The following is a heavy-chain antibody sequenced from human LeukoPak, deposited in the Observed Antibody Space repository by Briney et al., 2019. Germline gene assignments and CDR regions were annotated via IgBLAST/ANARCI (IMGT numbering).Heavy chain of an antibody. D-gene: IGHD6-6*01. CDR3: ARETAARGNFDY. CDR1: GFTSSSYN. V-gene: IGHV3-21*01. CDR2: ISSSSSYI. Sequence: PGGSLRLSCAASGFTSSSYNMNWVRQAPGKGLEWVSSISSSSSYIYYADSVKGRFTISRDNAKNSLYLQMNSLRAEDTAVYYCARETAARGNFDYWGQGTLVTVSS. J-gene: IGHJ4*02.